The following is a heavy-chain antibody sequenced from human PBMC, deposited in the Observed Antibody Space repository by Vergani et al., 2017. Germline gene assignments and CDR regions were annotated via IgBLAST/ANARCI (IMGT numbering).Heavy chain of an antibody. J-gene: IGHJ2*01. V-gene: IGHV4-59*01. CDR2: IYYSGST. CDR1: GGSISSYY. Sequence: QVQLQESGPGLVKPSETLSLTCTVSGGSISSYYWSWIRQPPGKGLEWIGYIYYSGSTNYNPSLKSRVTISVDTSKNQFSLKLSSVTAADTAVYYCARADYDTSGYPSGWYFDFWGRGTLVTVSS. D-gene: IGHD3-22*01. CDR3: ARADYDTSGYPSGWYFDF.